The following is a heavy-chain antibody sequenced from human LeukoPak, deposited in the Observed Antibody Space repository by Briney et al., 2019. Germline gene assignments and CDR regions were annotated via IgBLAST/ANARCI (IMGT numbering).Heavy chain of an antibody. V-gene: IGHV3-20*04. Sequence: GGSLRLSCEASGFTFSSYGMSWVRQTPGKGLEWVSGITWNGGSTDYADSVKGRFTISRDNAKNSLYLQMNSLRAEDTALYYCARSVEGGFDQWGQGTLVTVSS. CDR3: ARSVEGGFDQ. D-gene: IGHD6-19*01. J-gene: IGHJ4*02. CDR1: GFTFSSYG. CDR2: ITWNGGST.